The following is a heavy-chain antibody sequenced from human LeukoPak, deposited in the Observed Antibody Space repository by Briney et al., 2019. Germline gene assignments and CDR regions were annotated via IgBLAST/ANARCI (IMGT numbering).Heavy chain of an antibody. CDR2: IYSTGGT. CDR1: GDSISSGAYY. V-gene: IGHV4-39*07. CDR3: GRDLWPVTTHDAFDI. J-gene: IGHJ3*02. D-gene: IGHD4-17*01. Sequence: SSETLSLTCTVSGDSISSGAYYWGWIRQPPGKGLEWIGSIYSTGGTLYNPSLKSRVTISRDTSKNSFSLKVTSVPATDTAVYYCGRDLWPVTTHDAFDIWGQGTMVTVSS.